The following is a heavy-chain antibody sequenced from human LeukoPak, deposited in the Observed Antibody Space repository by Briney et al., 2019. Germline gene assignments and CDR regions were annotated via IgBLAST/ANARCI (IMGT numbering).Heavy chain of an antibody. V-gene: IGHV3-30*18. CDR3: AKGLSSSGELLDY. CDR1: GFTLSSYG. J-gene: IGHJ4*02. D-gene: IGHD1-26*01. Sequence: GRSLRLSCAASGFTLSSYGMHWVRQAPGKGLEWVAVISYDGSNKYYADSVKGRFTISRDNSKNTLYLQMNSLRAEDTAVYYRAKGLSSSGELLDYWGQGTLVTVSS. CDR2: ISYDGSNK.